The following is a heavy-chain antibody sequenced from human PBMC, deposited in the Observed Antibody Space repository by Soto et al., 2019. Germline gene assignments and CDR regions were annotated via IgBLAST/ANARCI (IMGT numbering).Heavy chain of an antibody. D-gene: IGHD3-16*01. Sequence: GGSLRLSCAASGFTFSSYGMHWVRQAPGKGLEWVAVISYNGSNKYYADSVKGRFTISRDNSKNTLYLQMNSLRAEDTAVYYCAPGGNYYYYGMDVWGQGTTVTVSS. V-gene: IGHV3-30*03. J-gene: IGHJ6*02. CDR3: APGGNYYYYGMDV. CDR2: ISYNGSNK. CDR1: GFTFSSYG.